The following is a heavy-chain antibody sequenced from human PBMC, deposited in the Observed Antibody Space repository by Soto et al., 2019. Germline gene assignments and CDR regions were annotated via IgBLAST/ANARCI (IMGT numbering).Heavy chain of an antibody. CDR3: AKDMEGSSGRGY. J-gene: IGHJ4*02. V-gene: IGHV3-9*01. CDR2: SSWNSGSI. D-gene: IGHD6-19*01. CDR1: GFNFEDYA. Sequence: EVQLVESGGGSVQPGRSLRLSCAASGFNFEDYAMHWVRQAPGKCRERVSVSSWNSGSIGYADSVKGRFTLSRDNAEHSLYLQMNSLRAEDTALYYCAKDMEGSSGRGYWGQGTMVTVSS.